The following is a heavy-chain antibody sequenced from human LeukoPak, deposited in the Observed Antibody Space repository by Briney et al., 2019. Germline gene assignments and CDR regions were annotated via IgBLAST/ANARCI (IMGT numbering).Heavy chain of an antibody. V-gene: IGHV4-4*07. J-gene: IGHJ3*02. Sequence: SETLSLTCTVSGGSISSYYWSWIRQPAGKGLEWIGRIYTSGSTNYNPSLKSRVTMSVDTSKNQFSLKLSSVTAADTAVYYCAKVGVVPAALDAFDIWGQGTMVTVSS. CDR1: GGSISSYY. CDR3: AKVGVVPAALDAFDI. CDR2: IYTSGST. D-gene: IGHD2-2*01.